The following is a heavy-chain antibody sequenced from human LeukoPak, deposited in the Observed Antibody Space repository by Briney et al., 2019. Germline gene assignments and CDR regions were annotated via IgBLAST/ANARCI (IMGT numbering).Heavy chain of an antibody. Sequence: PSETLSLTCTVSGGSISSYYWSWIRQPPGKGLEWIGYIYYSGSTNYNPSLKSRVTISVDTSKNQFSLKLSSVTAADTAVYYCARHPPPGPYYYYGMDVWGQGTTVTVSS. J-gene: IGHJ6*02. V-gene: IGHV4-59*08. CDR2: IYYSGST. CDR1: GGSISSYY. CDR3: ARHPPPGPYYYYGMDV.